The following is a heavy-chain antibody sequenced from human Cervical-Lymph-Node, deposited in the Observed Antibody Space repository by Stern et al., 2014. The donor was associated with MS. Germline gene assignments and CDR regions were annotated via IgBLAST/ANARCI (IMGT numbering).Heavy chain of an antibody. CDR1: GDSISNDNW. CDR2: VSHTGSA. CDR3: ARDQGFQLMNS. Sequence: QLQLQESGPGLVRPSGTLSLTCAVSGDSISNDNWWSWVRQPPGKGLEWIGEVSHTGSANYDPSLKSRVTISVDKSKNQFSLRLTSMTAADTAVYYCARDQGFQLMNSWGQGTLVIVSS. D-gene: IGHD2-2*01. V-gene: IGHV4-4*02. J-gene: IGHJ4*02.